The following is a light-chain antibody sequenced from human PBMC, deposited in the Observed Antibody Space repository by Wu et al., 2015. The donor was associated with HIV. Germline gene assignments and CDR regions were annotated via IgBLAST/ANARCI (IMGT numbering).Light chain of an antibody. CDR1: QNITHF. J-gene: IGKJ4*01. Sequence: DIVLTQSPGTLSLSSGERATLSCRASQNITHFLAWYQQRLGHPPRLLIYDVFNRATGVPVRFSGSGSATNFQLTISGLDPEDSAFYYCQQRDGWPLTFGGGTRVEI. CDR2: DVF. CDR3: QQRDGWPLT. V-gene: IGKV3-11*01.